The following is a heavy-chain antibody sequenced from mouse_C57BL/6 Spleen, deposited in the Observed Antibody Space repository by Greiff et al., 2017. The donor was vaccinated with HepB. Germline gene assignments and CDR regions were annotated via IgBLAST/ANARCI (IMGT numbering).Heavy chain of an antibody. CDR2: IDPSDSET. Sequence: QVQLQQPGAELVRPGSSVKLSCKASGYTFTSYWMHWVKQRPIQGLEWIGNIDPSDSETHYNQKFKDKATLTVDKSSSTAYMKLSSLTSEDSAVYYCAREGYYTGDMDYWGQGTSVTVSS. D-gene: IGHD2-12*01. J-gene: IGHJ4*01. V-gene: IGHV1-52*01. CDR1: GYTFTSYW. CDR3: AREGYYTGDMDY.